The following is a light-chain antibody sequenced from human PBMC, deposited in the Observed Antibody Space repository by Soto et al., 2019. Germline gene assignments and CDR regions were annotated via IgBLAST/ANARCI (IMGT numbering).Light chain of an antibody. CDR1: QGISNY. J-gene: IGKJ5*01. Sequence: DIQLTQAPSFLSASAGDRVTITCRASQGISNYLSWYQQKPGKVPKLLIYAASSLQSGVPSRFSGSGSGTDFTLTISSLQPEDFATYYCQQSYSTPRTFGQGTRLEIK. CDR2: AAS. CDR3: QQSYSTPRT. V-gene: IGKV1-39*01.